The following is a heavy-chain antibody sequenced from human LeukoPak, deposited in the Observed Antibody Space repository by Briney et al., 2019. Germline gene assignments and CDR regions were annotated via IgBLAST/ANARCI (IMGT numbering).Heavy chain of an antibody. V-gene: IGHV3-7*03. CDR1: GFTFSSYW. CDR3: ASRGSRITMVRGVDDAFDI. D-gene: IGHD3-10*01. Sequence: GGSLRLSCAASGFTFSSYWMSWVRQAPGKGLEWVANIKQDGSEKYYVDSVKGRFTVSRDNSKNTLYLQMNSLRAEDTAVYYCASRGSRITMVRGVDDAFDIWGQGTMVTVSS. CDR2: IKQDGSEK. J-gene: IGHJ3*02.